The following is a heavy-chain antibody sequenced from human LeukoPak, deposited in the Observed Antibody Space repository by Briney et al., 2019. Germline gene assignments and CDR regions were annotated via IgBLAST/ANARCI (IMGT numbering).Heavy chain of an antibody. V-gene: IGHV4-59*01. CDR1: GGSISSYY. D-gene: IGHD6-19*01. J-gene: IGHJ6*03. CDR3: ARVPSSGWYTRRYYYYYMDV. Sequence: SETLSLTCTVSGGSISSYYWSWIRQPPGKGLQWIGYIHYSGSTNYNPSLKSRVTISVDTSKNQFSLKLSSVTAADTAVYYCARVPSSGWYTRRYYYYYMDVWGKGTTVTVSS. CDR2: IHYSGST.